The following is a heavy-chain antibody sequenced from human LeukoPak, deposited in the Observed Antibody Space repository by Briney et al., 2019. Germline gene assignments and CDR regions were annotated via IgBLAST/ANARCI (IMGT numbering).Heavy chain of an antibody. V-gene: IGHV1-69*01. CDR1: GGTFSSYA. CDR2: IIPIFGTA. Sequence: GSSVKVSCKASGGTFSSYAISWVRQAPGQGLEWMGGIIPIFGTANYAQKFQGRVTITADESTSTAYMELSSLRSEDTAVYYCAVTVAGYYYYYYMDVWGKGTTVTVSS. D-gene: IGHD4-11*01. J-gene: IGHJ6*03. CDR3: AVTVAGYYYYYYMDV.